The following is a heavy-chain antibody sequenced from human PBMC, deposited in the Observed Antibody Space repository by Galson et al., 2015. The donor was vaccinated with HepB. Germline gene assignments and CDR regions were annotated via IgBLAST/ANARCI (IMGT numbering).Heavy chain of an antibody. Sequence: SLRLSCAASGFTFSSYGMHWVRQAPGKGLEWVAVIWYDGSNKYYADSVKGRFTISRDNSKNTLYLQMNSLRAEDTAVYYCARGREYQLLYGDYWGQGTLVTVSS. CDR2: IWYDGSNK. J-gene: IGHJ4*02. CDR1: GFTFSSYG. D-gene: IGHD2-2*02. CDR3: ARGREYQLLYGDY. V-gene: IGHV3-33*01.